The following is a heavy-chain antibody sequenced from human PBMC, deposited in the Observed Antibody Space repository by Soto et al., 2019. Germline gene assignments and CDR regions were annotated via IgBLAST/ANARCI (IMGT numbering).Heavy chain of an antibody. J-gene: IGHJ4*02. CDR2: IYYSGST. CDR1: GGSISSSY. V-gene: IGHV4-59*08. Sequence: SETLSLTCTVSGGSISSSYWSWIRQPPGKGLEWIGYIYYSGSTNYNPSLKSRVTISVDTSKNQVSLRLSSVTAADTAVYYCARGATNWPFDYWGQGTLVTVSS. CDR3: ARGATNWPFDY. D-gene: IGHD1-26*01.